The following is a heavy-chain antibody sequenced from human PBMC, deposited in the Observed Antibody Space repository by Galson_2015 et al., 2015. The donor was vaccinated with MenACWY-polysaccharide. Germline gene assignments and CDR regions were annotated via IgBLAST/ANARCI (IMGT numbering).Heavy chain of an antibody. CDR3: AREPTDSGGFGWFDS. V-gene: IGHV4-59*01. CDR2: IYYSGST. CDR1: GGSLTAYY. D-gene: IGHD3-22*01. Sequence: DTLSLTCSVSGGSLTAYYWPWIRQPPGKGLEWIGCIYYSGSTKYSPSLNSRVTISVDTPKKPFSLRLNSVTAADTAIYYCAREPTDSGGFGWFDSWGQGTLVTVSP. J-gene: IGHJ5*01.